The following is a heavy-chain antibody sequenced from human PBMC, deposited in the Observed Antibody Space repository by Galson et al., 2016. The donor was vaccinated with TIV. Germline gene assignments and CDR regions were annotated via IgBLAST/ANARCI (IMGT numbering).Heavy chain of an antibody. D-gene: IGHD2-21*02. CDR3: AKDITVYCAGDCSTFDY. CDR1: GFTFSYCG. Sequence: SLRLSCAASGFTFSYCGMHWVRQAPGKGLEWVAVISFDGSNKYYADSVKGRFTISRDNSKNTLHLQMNSLRAEDTAVYYCAKDITVYCAGDCSTFDYWGQEPWSPSPQ. CDR2: ISFDGSNK. V-gene: IGHV3-30*18. J-gene: IGHJ4*01.